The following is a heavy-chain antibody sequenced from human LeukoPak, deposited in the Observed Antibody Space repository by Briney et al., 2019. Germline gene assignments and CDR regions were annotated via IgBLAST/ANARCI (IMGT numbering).Heavy chain of an antibody. CDR2: ITTSSTYI. J-gene: IGHJ4*02. D-gene: IGHD6-25*01. V-gene: IGHV3-21*04. CDR3: ARVASGTLDY. CDR1: GFTFSSYS. Sequence: GGSLRLSCAASGFTFSSYSMSWVHQAPGKGLEWVSSITTSSTYISYADSVKGRFTISRDNAKNSLYLQMNSLRAEDTAVYYCARVASGTLDYWGQGTLVTVSS.